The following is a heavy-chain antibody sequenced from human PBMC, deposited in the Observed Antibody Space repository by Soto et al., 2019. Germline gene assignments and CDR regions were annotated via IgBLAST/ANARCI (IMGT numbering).Heavy chain of an antibody. CDR1: GFSFSTYA. Sequence: EVQLLESGGGLVQPGGSLRLSCAASGFSFSTYAMTWVRQAPGKELEWVSGISGSGGTTYYADSVKGRFTISRDNSKNTLYLQMNSLTAEDTAVYYCAKGGYFYDSSDYWGQGTLVTVSS. V-gene: IGHV3-23*01. J-gene: IGHJ4*02. CDR3: AKGGYFYDSSDY. CDR2: ISGSGGTT. D-gene: IGHD3-22*01.